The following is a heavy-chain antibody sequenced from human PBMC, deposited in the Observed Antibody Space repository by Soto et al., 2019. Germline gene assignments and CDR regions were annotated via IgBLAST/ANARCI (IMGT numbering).Heavy chain of an antibody. CDR3: ARDKDCSGGSCYGSGGWFDP. D-gene: IGHD2-15*01. J-gene: IGHJ5*02. CDR1: GFTFSSYS. V-gene: IGHV3-21*01. CDR2: ISSSSSYI. Sequence: EVQLVESGGGLVKPGGSLRLSCAASGFTFSSYSMNWVRQAPGKGLEWVSSISSSSSYIYYADSVKGRFTISRDNAKKSLYLQMNSLRAEDTAVYYCARDKDCSGGSCYGSGGWFDPWGQGTLVTVSS.